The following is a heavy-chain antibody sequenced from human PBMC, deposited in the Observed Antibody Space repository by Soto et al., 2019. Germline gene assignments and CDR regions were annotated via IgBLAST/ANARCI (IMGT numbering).Heavy chain of an antibody. V-gene: IGHV1-69*13. CDR2: IIPIFGKA. D-gene: IGHD5-18*01. CDR3: AKRFVDTAMATGDAFDI. CDR1: GGTFSSYA. J-gene: IGHJ3*02. Sequence: ASVKVSCKASGGTFSSYAISWVRQAPGQGLEWMGGIIPIFGKANYAQKFQGRVRITADESTSTAYMELSSLRSEDTAVYYCAKRFVDTAMATGDAFDIWGQGTMVTVSS.